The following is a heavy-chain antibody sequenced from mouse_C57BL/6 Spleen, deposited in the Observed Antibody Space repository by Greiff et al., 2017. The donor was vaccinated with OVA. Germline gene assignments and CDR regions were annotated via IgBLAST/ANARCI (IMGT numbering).Heavy chain of an antibody. CDR2: INPRTGGT. CDR1: GYSFTGYY. V-gene: IGHV1-42*01. Sequence: VQLQQSGPELVKPGASVKISCKASGYSFTGYYMNWVKQSPEKSLEWIGEINPRTGGTTYNQKFKAKATLTVDTSSSTAYMQLKSLTSEDSAVYYFARDPSNPYAMDDWGKGTSVTVSS. D-gene: IGHD2-5*01. J-gene: IGHJ4*01. CDR3: ARDPSNPYAMDD.